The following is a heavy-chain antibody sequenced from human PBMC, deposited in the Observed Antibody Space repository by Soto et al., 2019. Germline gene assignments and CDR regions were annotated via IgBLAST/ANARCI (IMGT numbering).Heavy chain of an antibody. CDR2: ISYDGTNR. J-gene: IGHJ4*02. CDR1: GLTFSNYA. D-gene: IGHD4-17*01. V-gene: IGHV3-30-3*01. Sequence: QVHLVESGGGVVQPGRSLRLSCAASGLTFSNYAMHWVRQAPGKGLEWVAFISYDGTNRCYPDSVKGRFTISRDNSKNTLYLQMNGLKIEDTAVYYCARESSSTVTTGGGGSAKDYWGQGTLVTVSS. CDR3: ARESSSTVTTGGGGSAKDY.